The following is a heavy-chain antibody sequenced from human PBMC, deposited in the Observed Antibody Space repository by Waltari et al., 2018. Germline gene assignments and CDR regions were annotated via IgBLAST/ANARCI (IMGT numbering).Heavy chain of an antibody. Sequence: EVQLVESGGRLVKPGESLRLSCAASGFSFSSFSMNWVRQAPGKGLEWCSCISGSGYFIYYADSVKGRFTISRDNAKNSRYLHLNSLRAEDTAVYYCARIPNSATYPNWFDPWGQGTLVTVSS. CDR2: ISGSGYFI. J-gene: IGHJ5*02. CDR1: GFSFSSFS. CDR3: ARIPNSATYPNWFDP. D-gene: IGHD1-26*01. V-gene: IGHV3-21*02.